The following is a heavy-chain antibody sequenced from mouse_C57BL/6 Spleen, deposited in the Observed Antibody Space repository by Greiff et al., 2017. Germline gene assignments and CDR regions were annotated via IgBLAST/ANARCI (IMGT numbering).Heavy chain of an antibody. CDR3: AGDTVVARDY. D-gene: IGHD1-1*01. CDR1: GFTFSDYY. V-gene: IGHV5-16*01. J-gene: IGHJ2*01. Sequence: EVMLLQSEAGLVQPGSSMKLSCTASGFTFSDYYMAWVPQVPEKGLEWVANINYDGSSTYYLDSLTSRFTIPGDNANNLLYLQMSSLTSEDAAAYYGAGDTVVARDYWGQGTTLTVSS. CDR2: INYDGSST.